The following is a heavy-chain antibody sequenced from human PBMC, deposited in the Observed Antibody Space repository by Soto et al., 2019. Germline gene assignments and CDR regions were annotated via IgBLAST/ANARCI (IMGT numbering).Heavy chain of an antibody. V-gene: IGHV4-59*08. CDR1: GGSISSYY. CDR2: IYYSGST. J-gene: IGHJ4*02. D-gene: IGHD2-21*02. Sequence: SETLSLTCTVSGGSISSYYWSWIRQPPGKGLEWIGYIYYSGSTNYNPSLKSRVTISVDTSKNQFSLKLSSVTAADTAVYYCARSSAVTQEDYFDYWGQGTLVTVSS. CDR3: ARSSAVTQEDYFDY.